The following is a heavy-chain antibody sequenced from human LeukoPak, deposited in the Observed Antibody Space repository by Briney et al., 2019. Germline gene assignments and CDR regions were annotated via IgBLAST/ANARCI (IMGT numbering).Heavy chain of an antibody. V-gene: IGHV3-33*01. CDR1: GFTFSSYG. J-gene: IGHJ5*02. D-gene: IGHD5-24*01. CDR2: ISYDGSDK. CDR3: ARDVTISGNNWFDP. Sequence: PGRSLRLSCAASGFTFSSYGIHWVRQAPGKGLEWVAFISYDGSDKSYADSVMGRFTISRDNSKNMPYLQMSSLRAEDTAVFYCARDVTISGNNWFDPWGQGTLVTVSS.